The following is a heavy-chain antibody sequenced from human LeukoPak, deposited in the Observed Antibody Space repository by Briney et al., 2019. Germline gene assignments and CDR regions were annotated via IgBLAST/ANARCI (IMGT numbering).Heavy chain of an antibody. V-gene: IGHV5-51*01. CDR3: ARQAGTTYYYYYYMDV. D-gene: IGHD1-1*01. CDR1: GYSFTSYW. Sequence: GESLKISCKGSGYSFTSYWIGWVRQMPGKGLEWMGIIYPGGSDTRYSPSFQGQVTISADKSISTAYLQWSSLKASDTAMYYCARQAGTTYYYYYYMDVWGKGTTVTVS. CDR2: IYPGGSDT. J-gene: IGHJ6*03.